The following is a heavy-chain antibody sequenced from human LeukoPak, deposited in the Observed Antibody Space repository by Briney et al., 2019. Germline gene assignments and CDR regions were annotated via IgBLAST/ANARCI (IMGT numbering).Heavy chain of an antibody. CDR2: ISSSSSYI. J-gene: IGHJ4*02. D-gene: IGHD6-19*01. CDR3: ARSIAVAVRDYFDY. V-gene: IGHV3-21*01. Sequence: GGSLRLSCAASGFTFSSYSMNWVRQAPGKGLEWVSSISSSSSYIYYADSVKGRFTISRDNAKNSLYLQMNSLRAEDTAVYYCARSIAVAVRDYFDYWGQGTLVTVSS. CDR1: GFTFSSYS.